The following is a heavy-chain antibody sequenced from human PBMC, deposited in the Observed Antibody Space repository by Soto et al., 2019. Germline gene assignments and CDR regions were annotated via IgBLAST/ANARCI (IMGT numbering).Heavy chain of an antibody. CDR3: EREGSYFDY. J-gene: IGHJ4*02. Sequence: QVQLQESGPGLVKPSETLSLTCTVSVGSVSSGSYYWSWIRQPPGKGLEWIGYIYYSGSTNDNPSLKSRVTISVDTSKNQFSLKLSSVTAADTAVYYCEREGSYFDYWGQGTLVTVSS. CDR1: VGSVSSGSYY. CDR2: IYYSGST. V-gene: IGHV4-61*01.